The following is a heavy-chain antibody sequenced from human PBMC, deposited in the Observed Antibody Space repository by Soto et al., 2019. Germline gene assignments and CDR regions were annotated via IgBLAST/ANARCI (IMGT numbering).Heavy chain of an antibody. CDR3: ARLYTWIMDY. D-gene: IGHD5-12*01. Sequence: PVGSLRLSCISSGFTFRTSTMHWVRQAPGKGLEWVAIICYDGSNKYYADSVKGRFTISRDDSKNTLYLQIDSLRAEDTAVYYCARLYTWIMDYWGQGIMVTVAS. CDR2: ICYDGSNK. V-gene: IGHV3-33*08. CDR1: GFTFRTST. J-gene: IGHJ4*02.